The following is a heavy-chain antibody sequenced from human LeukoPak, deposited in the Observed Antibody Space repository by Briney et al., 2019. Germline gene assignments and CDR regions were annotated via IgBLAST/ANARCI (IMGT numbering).Heavy chain of an antibody. CDR2: IYPGDSDT. J-gene: IGHJ3*02. D-gene: IGHD3-22*01. Sequence: GESLKISCKGPGYSFTSYWIGWVRQMPGKGLEWMGIIYPGDSDTRYSPSFQGQVTISADKSISTAYLQWSSLKASDTAMYYCARGVVDYYDSSGYAFDIWGQGTMVTVSS. V-gene: IGHV5-51*01. CDR1: GYSFTSYW. CDR3: ARGVVDYYDSSGYAFDI.